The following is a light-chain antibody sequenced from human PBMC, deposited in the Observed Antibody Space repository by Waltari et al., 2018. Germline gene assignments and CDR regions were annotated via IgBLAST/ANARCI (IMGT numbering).Light chain of an antibody. Sequence: SYEVIQPASVSVTARQTARITCAGDKLREQDACWFQQKPGQSPILVIYQDNKRPSGIPERFSGSNSGDTSTLTISGTQPMDEADYYCQTWDSGTVLFGGGTELTVL. CDR3: QTWDSGTVL. V-gene: IGLV3-1*01. CDR1: KLREQD. CDR2: QDN. J-gene: IGLJ2*01.